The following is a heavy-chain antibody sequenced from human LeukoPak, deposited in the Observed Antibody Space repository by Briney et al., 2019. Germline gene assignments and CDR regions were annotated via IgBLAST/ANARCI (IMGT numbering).Heavy chain of an antibody. Sequence: GGSLRLSCAASGFTFSNSWMHWVRQAPGKGLVWVSRMNSDGSIINYADSVKGRFTISRDNAKNTLYLQMNSLRVEDTAVYYCARVFLPLPGFDYWGQGTLVTVSS. CDR2: MNSDGSII. D-gene: IGHD2/OR15-2a*01. CDR3: ARVFLPLPGFDY. J-gene: IGHJ4*02. V-gene: IGHV3-74*01. CDR1: GFTFSNSW.